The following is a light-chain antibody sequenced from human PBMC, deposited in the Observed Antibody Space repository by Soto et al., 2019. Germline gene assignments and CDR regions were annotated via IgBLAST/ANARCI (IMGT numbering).Light chain of an antibody. J-gene: IGKJ4*02. CDR2: DAS. CDR3: QQYGSSGT. CDR1: QSVSSSH. V-gene: IGKV3-20*01. Sequence: EIVLTQSPGTLSLSPGERATLSCRASQSVSSSHLAWYQQKPGQAPRLLIYDASNRATGIPDRFSGSGSGTDFTLTISRLEPEDFAVYYCQQYGSSGTLGEGSKVDIK.